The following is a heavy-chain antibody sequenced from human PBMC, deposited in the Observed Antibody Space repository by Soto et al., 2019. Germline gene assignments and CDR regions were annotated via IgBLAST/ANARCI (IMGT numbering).Heavy chain of an antibody. CDR3: AKGFGSSWYHTFDP. D-gene: IGHD6-13*01. V-gene: IGHV3-23*01. CDR2: ISANGGST. J-gene: IGHJ5*02. CDR1: GFTFSSYA. Sequence: EVQLLESGGGLVQPGGSLRLSCAAYGFTFSSYAMSWVRQAPGKGLEWVSRISANGGSTYNADSVRGRFTISRDTSKNTLYLQMNSLRAEDTAVYYCAKGFGSSWYHTFDPWGEGTLVTVSS.